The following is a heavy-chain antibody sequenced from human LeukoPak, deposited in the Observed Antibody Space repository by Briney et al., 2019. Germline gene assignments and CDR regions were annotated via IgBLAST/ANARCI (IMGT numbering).Heavy chain of an antibody. CDR2: ISSSGSTI. J-gene: IGHJ4*02. V-gene: IGHV3-11*04. Sequence: GGSLRLSCAASGFTFSSYAMSWIRQAPGKGLEWVSYISSSGSTIYYADSVKGRFTISRDNAKNSLYLQMNSLRAEDTAVYYCARDFWAAGYSYGHDYFDYWGQGTLVTVSS. D-gene: IGHD5-18*01. CDR3: ARDFWAAGYSYGHDYFDY. CDR1: GFTFSSYA.